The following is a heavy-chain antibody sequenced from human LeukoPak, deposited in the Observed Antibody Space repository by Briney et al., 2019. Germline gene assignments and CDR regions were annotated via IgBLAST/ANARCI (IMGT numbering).Heavy chain of an antibody. Sequence: SETLSLTCAVYGGSFSGYYWSWIRQPPGKGLEWIGEINHSGSTNYNPSLKSRVTISVDTSKYQFSLKLSSVTAADTAVYYCATRLGRELPPYYWGQGTLVTVSS. CDR3: ATRLGRELPPYY. CDR1: GGSFSGYY. J-gene: IGHJ4*02. CDR2: INHSGST. V-gene: IGHV4-34*01. D-gene: IGHD1-26*01.